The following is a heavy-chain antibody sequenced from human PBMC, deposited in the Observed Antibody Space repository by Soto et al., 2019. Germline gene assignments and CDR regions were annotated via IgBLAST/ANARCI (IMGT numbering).Heavy chain of an antibody. CDR2: INPCVGST. D-gene: IGHD3-3*01. V-gene: IGHV1-46*01. CDR1: GYTFTSYE. CDR3: ARERCITIFGVVIPPPLDYYYYGMDV. Sequence: ASVKVSCKASGYTFTSYEMHWVRQAPGQRLEWMGWINPCVGSTSYAQKFQVRVTMTRDTSTSTVYMELSSLISEDTAVYYCARERCITIFGVVIPPPLDYYYYGMDVWGQGTTVTVSS. J-gene: IGHJ6*02.